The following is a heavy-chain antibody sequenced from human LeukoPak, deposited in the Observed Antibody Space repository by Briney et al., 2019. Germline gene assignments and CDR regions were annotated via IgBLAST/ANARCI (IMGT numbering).Heavy chain of an antibody. CDR3: ARGGRYCSGGSCYPIWFDP. CDR2: IYYSGST. J-gene: IGHJ5*02. D-gene: IGHD2-15*01. Sequence: SETLSLTCTVSGGSISSGDYYWSWIRQPPGKGLEWIGYIYYSGSTNYNPSLKSRVTISVDTSKNQFSLKLSSVTAADTAVYYCARGGRYCSGGSCYPIWFDPWGQGTLVTVSS. CDR1: GGSISSGDYY. V-gene: IGHV4-61*08.